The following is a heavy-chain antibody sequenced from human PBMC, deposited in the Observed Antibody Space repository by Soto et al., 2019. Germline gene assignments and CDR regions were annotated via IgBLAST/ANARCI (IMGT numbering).Heavy chain of an antibody. V-gene: IGHV4-34*01. CDR3: ARGWRAAFDY. D-gene: IGHD6-25*01. Sequence: QVQLQPGGAGLLKPSETLSLTCAVNGRSFRGYQWTWFRQPPGKGLEWVGEINHSGGTNYTASLESRVTISLDTSKNQFSLRLTSVTAADTAVYYCARGWRAAFDYWGQGTLVTVS. CDR1: GRSFRGYQ. CDR2: INHSGGT. J-gene: IGHJ4*02.